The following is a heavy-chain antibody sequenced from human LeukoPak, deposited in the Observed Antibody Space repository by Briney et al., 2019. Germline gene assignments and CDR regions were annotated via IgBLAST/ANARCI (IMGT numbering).Heavy chain of an antibody. V-gene: IGHV3-23*01. J-gene: IGHJ4*02. D-gene: IGHD5-12*01. Sequence: GGTLRLSCAGSGFPFSIYGMNWVRQAPGKGLEWVSGISPGGGPTYYADSVKGRFTISRDGSKNTLYLQMNNLRAEDTAVYYCAKDGAWLRFDDWGQGILVTVSS. CDR2: ISPGGGPT. CDR3: AKDGAWLRFDD. CDR1: GFPFSIYG.